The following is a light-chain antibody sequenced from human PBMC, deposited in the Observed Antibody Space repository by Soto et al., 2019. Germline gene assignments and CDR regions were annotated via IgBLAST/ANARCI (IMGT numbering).Light chain of an antibody. V-gene: IGKV3-15*01. CDR1: QSMTTK. Sequence: EIVVTQSPATLSVSPGEGVTLSCRASQSMTTKLAWYQQKPGQAPRLLIHGAFTRATGIPARFSGSGSGTEFTLTISTLQSEDFATYYCQQLNSYPQVTFGQGTRLEIK. J-gene: IGKJ5*01. CDR3: QQLNSYPQVT. CDR2: GAF.